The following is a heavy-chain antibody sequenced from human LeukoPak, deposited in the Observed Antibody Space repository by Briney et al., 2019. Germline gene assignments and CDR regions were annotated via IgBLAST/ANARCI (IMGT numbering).Heavy chain of an antibody. V-gene: IGHV3-23*01. Sequence: GGSLRLSCAASGFSFSSYVMNWVRQTPGKGLEWVSSISGSGDSTFYADSVKGRFSISRDNSKNTLYLQVNGLRTEDTAVYYCAKDRLLNCRGDCYIFDYWGQGTVVTVSS. J-gene: IGHJ4*02. CDR1: GFSFSSYV. CDR3: AKDRLLNCRGDCYIFDY. D-gene: IGHD2-21*02. CDR2: ISGSGDST.